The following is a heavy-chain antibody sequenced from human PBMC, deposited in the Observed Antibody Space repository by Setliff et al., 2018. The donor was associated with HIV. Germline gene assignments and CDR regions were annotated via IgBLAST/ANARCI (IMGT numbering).Heavy chain of an antibody. V-gene: IGHV1-69*13. Sequence: SVKVSCKASGGIFMNSAFNWVRQARGQGLEWMGSIIAIFGTGNYAQKFQGRVTITADESSTIAYMELISLISEDTAVYYCVIYEAITLRILDQNGIDFWGQGTPVTVSS. CDR2: IIAIFGTG. CDR3: VIYEAITLRILDQNGIDF. J-gene: IGHJ4*03. CDR1: GGIFMNSA. D-gene: IGHD3-3*01.